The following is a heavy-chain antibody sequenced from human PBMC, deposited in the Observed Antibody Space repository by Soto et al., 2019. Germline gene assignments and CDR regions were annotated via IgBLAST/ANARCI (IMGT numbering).Heavy chain of an antibody. CDR1: GYTLTSDD. D-gene: IGHD3-22*01. V-gene: IGHV1-8*01. Sequence: ASEKVSCKASGYTLTSDDINWVRQATGQGLEWMGWMNPNSCNTGYAQKFQGRVTMTRNTSISTAYMELSSLRSEDTAVYYCALFYYDSSGPKGLGYWGQGTLVTVSS. CDR2: MNPNSCNT. J-gene: IGHJ4*02. CDR3: ALFYYDSSGPKGLGY.